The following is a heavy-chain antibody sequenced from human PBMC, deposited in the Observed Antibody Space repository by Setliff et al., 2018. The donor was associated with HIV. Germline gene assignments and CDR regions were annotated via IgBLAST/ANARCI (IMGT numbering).Heavy chain of an antibody. D-gene: IGHD2-21*01. CDR1: GFSITDGFY. CDR3: ARSYCGGGLCFRGLDL. J-gene: IGHJ6*02. Sequence: SETLSLTCDVSGFSITDGFYWAWIRQSPGKGLEWIGEINHSGITKYNPSLESRVIISLDTSKNQFSLKLTSVTAADTAVYYCARSYCGGGLCFRGLDLWGQGTTVTVSS. V-gene: IGHV4-38-2*01. CDR2: INHSGIT.